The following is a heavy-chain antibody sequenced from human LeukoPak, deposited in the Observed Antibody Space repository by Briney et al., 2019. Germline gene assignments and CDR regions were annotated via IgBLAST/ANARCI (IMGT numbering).Heavy chain of an antibody. Sequence: GGSLRLSCAGTGFTFNYYAMNWVRQAPGKGLEWVSAISGSGGSTYYADSVKGRFTISRDNSKNTLYLQMNSLRAEDTAVYYCAKDRHGDYLNWFDPWGQGTLVTVSS. V-gene: IGHV3-23*01. CDR1: GFTFNYYA. CDR2: ISGSGGST. D-gene: IGHD4-17*01. CDR3: AKDRHGDYLNWFDP. J-gene: IGHJ5*02.